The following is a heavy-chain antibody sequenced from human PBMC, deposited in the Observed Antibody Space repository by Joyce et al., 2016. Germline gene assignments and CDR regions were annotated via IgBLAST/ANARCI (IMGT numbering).Heavy chain of an antibody. J-gene: IGHJ6*02. Sequence: QVQLVQSGAEVKKAGASVKVSCKSSGYTFTGYFMHWVRQAPGQRLEWMGWINPNSGGTKYGQKFQGRVTMTRDTSISTAYLELNWLRSDDTAVYYCASDYGDYGRYGLDVWGQGTTVAVSS. D-gene: IGHD4-17*01. CDR2: INPNSGGT. CDR1: GYTFTGYF. V-gene: IGHV1-2*02. CDR3: ASDYGDYGRYGLDV.